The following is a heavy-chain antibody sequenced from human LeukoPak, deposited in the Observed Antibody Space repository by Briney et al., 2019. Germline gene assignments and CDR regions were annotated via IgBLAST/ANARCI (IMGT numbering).Heavy chain of an antibody. J-gene: IGHJ3*02. CDR2: INHSGST. CDR1: GGSFSGYY. D-gene: IGHD1-26*01. Sequence: SETLSLTCAVYGGSFSGYYWSWIRQPPGKGLEWIGEINHSGSTNYNPSLKSRVTISVDTSKNQFSLKLSSVTAADTAVYYCAIGWELLEDDAFDIWGQGTMVTVSS. CDR3: AIGWELLEDDAFDI. V-gene: IGHV4-34*01.